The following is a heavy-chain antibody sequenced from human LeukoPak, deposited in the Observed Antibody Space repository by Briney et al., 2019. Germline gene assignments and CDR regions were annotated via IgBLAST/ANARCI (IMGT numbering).Heavy chain of an antibody. V-gene: IGHV4-34*01. CDR3: ARGVGTVVY. CDR2: INHSGST. Sequence: SETLSLTCTVSGGSTSPYYWSWIRQPPGKGLEWIGEINHSGSTNYNPSLKSRVTISVDTSKNQFSLKLSSVTAADTAVYYCARGVGTVVYWGQGTLVTVSS. J-gene: IGHJ4*02. CDR1: GGSTSPYY. D-gene: IGHD5-18*01.